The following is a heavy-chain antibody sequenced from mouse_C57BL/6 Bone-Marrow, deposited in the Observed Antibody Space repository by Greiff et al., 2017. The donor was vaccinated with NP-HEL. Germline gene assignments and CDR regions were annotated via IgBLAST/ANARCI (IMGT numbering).Heavy chain of an antibody. V-gene: IGHV5-4*01. CDR3: AREERQLRFAY. Sequence: EVQRVESGGGLVKPGGSLKLSCAASGFTFSSYAMSWVRQTPEKRLEWVATISDGGSYTYYPDNVKGRFTISRDNAKNNLYLQMSHLKSEDTAMYYCAREERQLRFAYWGQGTLVTVSA. D-gene: IGHD3-2*02. CDR1: GFTFSSYA. CDR2: ISDGGSYT. J-gene: IGHJ3*01.